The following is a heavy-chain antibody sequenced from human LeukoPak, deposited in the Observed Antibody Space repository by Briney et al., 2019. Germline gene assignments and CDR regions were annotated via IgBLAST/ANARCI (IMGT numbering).Heavy chain of an antibody. J-gene: IGHJ5*02. CDR2: INHSGST. V-gene: IGHV4-34*01. D-gene: IGHD6-13*01. CDR1: GVSFSGYY. Sequence: PSETLSLTCAVYGVSFSGYYWSWIRQPPGKGLEWIGEINHSGSTNYNPSLKSRVTISVDTSKNQFSLKLSSVTAADTAVYYCARRYSSSWTDWFDPWGQGTLVTVSS. CDR3: ARRYSSSWTDWFDP.